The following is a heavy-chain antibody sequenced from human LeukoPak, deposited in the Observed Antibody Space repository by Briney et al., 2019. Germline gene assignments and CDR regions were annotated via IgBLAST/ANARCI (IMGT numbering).Heavy chain of an antibody. V-gene: IGHV3-23*01. Sequence: GGSLRLSCEASGFTFSSYWMHWVRQAPGKGLEWVSAISGSGGSTYYADSVKGRFTISRDNSKNTLYLQMNSLRAEDTAVYYCAKGPLVVTVFYFDYWGQGTLVTVSS. CDR2: ISGSGGST. J-gene: IGHJ4*02. D-gene: IGHD3-22*01. CDR3: AKGPLVVTVFYFDY. CDR1: GFTFSSYW.